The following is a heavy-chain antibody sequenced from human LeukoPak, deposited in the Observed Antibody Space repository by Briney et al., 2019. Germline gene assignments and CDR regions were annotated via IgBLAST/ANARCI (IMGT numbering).Heavy chain of an antibody. V-gene: IGHV3-73*01. CDR1: GYTFSGSA. CDR2: IRSKANNYAT. CDR3: TGRLIAASGTDY. D-gene: IGHD6-13*01. J-gene: IGHJ4*02. Sequence: PGGSLRLSCAASGYTFSGSAMHWVRQASGKGLDWIGRIRSKANNYATAYAASVKGRFTISRDDSKNTAYLQMNSLEPEDTAVYYCTGRLIAASGTDYWGQGTLVTVSS.